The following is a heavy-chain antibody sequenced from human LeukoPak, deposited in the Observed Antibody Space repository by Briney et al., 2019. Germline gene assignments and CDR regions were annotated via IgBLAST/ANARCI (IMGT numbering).Heavy chain of an antibody. CDR1: GFTFSSYA. Sequence: PGGSLRLSCAASGFTFSSYAMSWVRQAPGKGLEWVSAISGSGGSTYYADSVKGRFTISRDNAKNSLYLQMNSLRAEDTAVYYCARDLTAAAAFAYYYYMDVWGKGTTVTVSS. CDR2: ISGSGGST. V-gene: IGHV3-23*01. D-gene: IGHD6-13*01. J-gene: IGHJ6*03. CDR3: ARDLTAAAAFAYYYYMDV.